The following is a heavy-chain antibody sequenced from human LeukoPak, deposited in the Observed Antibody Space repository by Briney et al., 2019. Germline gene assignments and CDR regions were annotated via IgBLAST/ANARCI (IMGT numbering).Heavy chain of an antibody. CDR2: ISGSGGST. D-gene: IGHD3-22*01. Sequence: PGGSLRLSCAASGFTFSSYAMSWVRQAPGKGLEWVSAISGSGGSTYYADSVKGRFTIPRDNSKNTLYLQMNSLRAEDTAVYYCAKANPSYYYDSSGRIGGSWGQGTLVTVSS. CDR3: AKANPSYYYDSSGRIGGS. CDR1: GFTFSSYA. V-gene: IGHV3-23*01. J-gene: IGHJ5*02.